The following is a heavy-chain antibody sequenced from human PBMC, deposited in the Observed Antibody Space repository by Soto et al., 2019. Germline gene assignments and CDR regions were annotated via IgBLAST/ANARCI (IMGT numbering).Heavy chain of an antibody. V-gene: IGHV3-30*18. CDR3: AKDKFRYSGSYSGGVLDY. J-gene: IGHJ4*02. D-gene: IGHD1-26*01. Sequence: HPGGSLRLSCAASGFTFSSYGMHWVRQAPGKGLEWVAVISYDGSNKYYADSVKGRFTISRDNSKNTLYLQMNSLRAEDTAVYYCAKDKFRYSGSYSGGVLDYWGQGTLVTVSS. CDR2: ISYDGSNK. CDR1: GFTFSSYG.